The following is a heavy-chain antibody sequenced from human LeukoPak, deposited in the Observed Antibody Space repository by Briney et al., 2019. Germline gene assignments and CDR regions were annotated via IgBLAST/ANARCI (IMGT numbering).Heavy chain of an antibody. J-gene: IGHJ3*02. V-gene: IGHV1-69*01. Sequence: SVKVSCKASGGTFSSYAISWVRQAPGQGLEWMGGIIPIFGTANYAQKFQGRVTITADESTSTAYMELSSLRSEDTAVYYCATGDDSSAGGAFDIWGQGTMVTVSS. D-gene: IGHD3-22*01. CDR1: GGTFSSYA. CDR2: IIPIFGTA. CDR3: ATGDDSSAGGAFDI.